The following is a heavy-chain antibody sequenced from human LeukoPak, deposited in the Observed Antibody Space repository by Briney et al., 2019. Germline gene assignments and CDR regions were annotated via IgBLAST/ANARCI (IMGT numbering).Heavy chain of an antibody. D-gene: IGHD3-9*01. Sequence: GGSLRLSCAASGFTFSSYAMSWVRQAPGKGLEWVSAISGSGGSTYYADSVKGRFTISRDNSKNTLYLQMNSLRAEDTAVYYCAKGNFDWLSFPPDYWGQGTLVTVSS. V-gene: IGHV3-23*01. CDR3: AKGNFDWLSFPPDY. CDR2: ISGSGGST. J-gene: IGHJ4*02. CDR1: GFTFSSYA.